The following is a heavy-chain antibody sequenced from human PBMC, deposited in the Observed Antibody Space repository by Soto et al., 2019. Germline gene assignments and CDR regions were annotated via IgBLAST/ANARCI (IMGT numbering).Heavy chain of an antibody. J-gene: IGHJ3*01. CDR1: GGSLTSNDW. D-gene: IGHD7-27*01. CDR2: IHHSGST. CDR3: ARSTGGDACHF. Sequence: QVQLQESGPGLVKPSGTLSLTCAVSGGSLTSNDWWTWVRQPPGKGIEWVGQIHHSGSTFYNPSLRSRITVSINVSANHFSVHLDSVTAADTALYYCARSTGGDACHFWGQGTMVTGSS. V-gene: IGHV4-4*02.